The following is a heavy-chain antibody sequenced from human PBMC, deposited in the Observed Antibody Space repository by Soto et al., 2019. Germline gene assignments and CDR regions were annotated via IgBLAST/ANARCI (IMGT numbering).Heavy chain of an antibody. Sequence: GGSLRLSCTASGFTFGDYAMSWVRQAPGKGLERVGFIRSKAYGGTTEYAASVKGRFTISRDDSKSIAYLQMNSLKTEDTAVYYCTAGKLYPSLDFDYWGQGTLVTSP. CDR2: IRSKAYGGTT. V-gene: IGHV3-49*04. CDR3: TAGKLYPSLDFDY. CDR1: GFTFGDYA. J-gene: IGHJ4*02. D-gene: IGHD2-8*01.